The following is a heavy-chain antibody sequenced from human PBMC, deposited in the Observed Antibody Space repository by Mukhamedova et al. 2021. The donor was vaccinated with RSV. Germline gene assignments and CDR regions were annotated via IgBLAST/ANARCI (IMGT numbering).Heavy chain of an antibody. V-gene: IGHV3-48*03. D-gene: IGHD2-15*01. CDR3: ARALADGSHDLVSVFDY. CDR2: INSGGDVI. J-gene: IGHJ4*02. Sequence: LEWVSYINSGGDVIYYAESMKDRFTMSRDNAKKSLHLQMDSLRAEDTAVYYCARALADGSHDLVSVFDYWGQGTLVTV.